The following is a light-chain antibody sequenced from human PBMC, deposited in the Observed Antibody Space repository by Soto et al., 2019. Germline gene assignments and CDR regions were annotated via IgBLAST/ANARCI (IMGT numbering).Light chain of an antibody. CDR3: QQYGSPLWT. J-gene: IGKJ1*01. V-gene: IGKV3-20*01. CDR2: STS. Sequence: ENVLTQSPGTLSLSPGERATLSCRASQSVGSAWLAWYQQKPGQAPRLLLYSTSTRATGIPDRFSGSGSGTDFTLTISRLEPADFAVYYCQQYGSPLWTFGQGTKVEVK. CDR1: QSVGSAW.